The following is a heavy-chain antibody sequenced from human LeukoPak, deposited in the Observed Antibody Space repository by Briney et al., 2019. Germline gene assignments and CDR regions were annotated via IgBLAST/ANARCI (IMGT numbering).Heavy chain of an antibody. Sequence: GESLKISGKGSGYSFTSYWIGWVRQMPGKGLEWMGIIYPGDSDTRYSPSFQGQVTISADKSISTAYLQWSSLKVSDTAMYYCARGVYCGGDCYNWFDPWGQGTLVTVSS. D-gene: IGHD2-21*02. V-gene: IGHV5-51*01. CDR1: GYSFTSYW. J-gene: IGHJ5*02. CDR2: IYPGDSDT. CDR3: ARGVYCGGDCYNWFDP.